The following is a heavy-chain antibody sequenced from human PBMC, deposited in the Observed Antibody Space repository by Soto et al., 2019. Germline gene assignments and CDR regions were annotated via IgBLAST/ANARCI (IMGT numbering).Heavy chain of an antibody. J-gene: IGHJ6*02. CDR2: INHSGST. V-gene: IGHV4-34*01. CDR1: GGSFSGYY. CDR3: ARGGYYDNNWVKLRHYGLDV. D-gene: IGHD3-16*01. Sequence: SETLSLTCAVYGGSFSGYYWSWIRQPPGKGLEWIGEINHSGSTNYNPSLKSRVTISVDTSKNQFSLKLSSVTAADTAVYYCARGGYYDNNWVKLRHYGLDVWGQGTSVT.